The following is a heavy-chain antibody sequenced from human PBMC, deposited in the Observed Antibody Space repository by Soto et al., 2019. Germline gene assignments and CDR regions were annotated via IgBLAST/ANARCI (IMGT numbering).Heavy chain of an antibody. V-gene: IGHV3-74*01. CDR1: GFTFSSYW. CDR2: ISTDASST. J-gene: IGHJ1*01. CDR3: ARLPNKSTQN. Sequence: EVQLVESGGGLVQPGGSLRLSCAASGFTFSSYWMHWVRQAPGKGLVWVSSISTDASSTSYADPVKGRFTISRDNAKNTLYLQMNSVSAEDTAVYYCARLPNKSTQNWGQGTLVIVSP.